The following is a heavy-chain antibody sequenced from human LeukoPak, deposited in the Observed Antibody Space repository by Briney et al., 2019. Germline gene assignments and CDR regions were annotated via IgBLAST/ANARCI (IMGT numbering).Heavy chain of an antibody. J-gene: IGHJ4*02. CDR2: INHSGYT. D-gene: IGHD3/OR15-3a*01. CDR1: GGSFSGYY. Sequence: SETLSLTCGVYGGSFSGYYYSWIRQPPGKGLEWIGEINHSGYTNYNPSLKSRVTISVDTSKNHFSLKLGSVTAADTAVYYCARRRGNFWTDYYAFDYWGLGTLVTVSS. CDR3: ARRRGNFWTDYYAFDY. V-gene: IGHV4-34*01.